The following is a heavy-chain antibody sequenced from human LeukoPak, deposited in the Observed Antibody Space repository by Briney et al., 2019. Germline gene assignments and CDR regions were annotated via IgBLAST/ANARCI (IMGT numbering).Heavy chain of an antibody. J-gene: IGHJ4*02. Sequence: GGSLRLSCAASGFTFSTYAMSWVRQAPGKGLEWVSAISGSGRTIYYADAVKGRFTISRDNSKNTLYLQRNSLRAEDTAVYYCAKEFSGWLISSRVYYFDYWGQGTLVTVSS. CDR1: GFTFSTYA. D-gene: IGHD6-19*01. CDR2: ISGSGRTI. V-gene: IGHV3-23*01. CDR3: AKEFSGWLISSRVYYFDY.